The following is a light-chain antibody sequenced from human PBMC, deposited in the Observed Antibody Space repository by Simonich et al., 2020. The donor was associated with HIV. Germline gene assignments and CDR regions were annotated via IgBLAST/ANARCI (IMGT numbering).Light chain of an antibody. V-gene: IGKV1-39*01. CDR1: TSISTY. CDR2: AAS. CDR3: QQSYSTPRT. J-gene: IGKJ1*01. Sequence: DIQMTQSPSSLSASVGDRVTITCRARTSISTYLTWLQQKPGKAPKLLIYAASSLPSGVPSRFSGSGSGTDFTLTISSLQPEDFATYYCQQSYSTPRTFGQGTKVEIK.